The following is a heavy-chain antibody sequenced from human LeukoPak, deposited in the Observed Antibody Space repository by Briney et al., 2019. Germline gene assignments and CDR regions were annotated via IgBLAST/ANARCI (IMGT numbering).Heavy chain of an antibody. Sequence: GGSLRLSCAASGFTFDDYAMHWVRQAPGEGLEWFSLISGDGGSTYYAVSVTGRFTISRDNSKNSLYLQMNSLRTEDTALYYCAKDGTDYYDSSGLGYWGQGTLVTVSS. J-gene: IGHJ4*02. CDR2: ISGDGGST. CDR3: AKDGTDYYDSSGLGY. D-gene: IGHD3-22*01. V-gene: IGHV3-43*02. CDR1: GFTFDDYA.